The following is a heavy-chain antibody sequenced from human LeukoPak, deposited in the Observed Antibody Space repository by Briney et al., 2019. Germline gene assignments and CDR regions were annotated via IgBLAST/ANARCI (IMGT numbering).Heavy chain of an antibody. CDR3: ARELLGVATIQVD. J-gene: IGHJ4*02. Sequence: GGSLRLSCAASGFTVSSNYMSWVRQAPGKGLEWVSVIYSGGSTYYADSVKGRFTISRDNSKNTLHLQMNSLRAEDTAVYYCARELLGVATIQVDWGQGTLVTVSS. D-gene: IGHD5-12*01. CDR2: IYSGGST. V-gene: IGHV3-53*01. CDR1: GFTVSSNY.